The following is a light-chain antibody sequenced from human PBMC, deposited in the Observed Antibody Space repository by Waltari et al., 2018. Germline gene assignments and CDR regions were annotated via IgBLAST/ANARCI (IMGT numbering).Light chain of an antibody. Sequence: EIVLTQSPATLSLSPGERATLSCRASQSVSSYLAWYQQKPGQAPRLLIYDASNRATGIPARFSGSWSGTDFTLTISSLEPEDFAVYYCQQRSRTFGQGTKVEIK. V-gene: IGKV3-11*01. CDR2: DAS. CDR1: QSVSSY. CDR3: QQRSRT. J-gene: IGKJ1*01.